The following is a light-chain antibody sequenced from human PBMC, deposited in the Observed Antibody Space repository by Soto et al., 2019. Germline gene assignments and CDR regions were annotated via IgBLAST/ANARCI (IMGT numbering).Light chain of an antibody. V-gene: IGKV3-15*01. CDR3: QQYNNWPLT. CDR1: QSVSSN. CDR2: GAS. J-gene: IGKJ4*01. Sequence: EIVMTQSPATLSVSLGERATLSCRASQSVSSNLAWYRQKPGQAPRLLIYGASTRATGIPGRFSGSGSGTEFTLTISSLQSEDFSVYYCQQYNNWPLTFGGGTKVEIK.